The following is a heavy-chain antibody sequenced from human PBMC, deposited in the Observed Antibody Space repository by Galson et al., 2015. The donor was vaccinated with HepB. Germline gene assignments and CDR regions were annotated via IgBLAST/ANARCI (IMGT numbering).Heavy chain of an antibody. Sequence: SLRLSCAASGFTFSDYVMTWVRQAPGKRLEWVSSITGSGVSTFYADSVKGRITISRDNSKNTLYMQMNSLRAEDTAVYYCAKGKISDNLDWFDPWGQGTLVTVSS. CDR2: ITGSGVST. CDR3: AKGKISDNLDWFDP. D-gene: IGHD1-14*01. J-gene: IGHJ5*02. CDR1: GFTFSDYV. V-gene: IGHV3-23*01.